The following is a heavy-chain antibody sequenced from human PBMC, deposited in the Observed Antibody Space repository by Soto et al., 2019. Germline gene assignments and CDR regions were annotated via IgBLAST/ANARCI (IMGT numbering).Heavy chain of an antibody. D-gene: IGHD1-1*01. V-gene: IGHV1-18*01. CDR3: ARGRYGDY. CDR2: ISAHNGNT. J-gene: IGHJ4*02. CDR1: GYAFTTYG. Sequence: QVHLVQSGAEVKKPGASVKVSCQGSGYAFTTYGITWVRQAPGQGLEWMGWISAHNGNTNYAQKLQGRVTVTRDTSTSTDYMELRSLRYADTAVYYGARGRYGDYWGQGDLVTVSS.